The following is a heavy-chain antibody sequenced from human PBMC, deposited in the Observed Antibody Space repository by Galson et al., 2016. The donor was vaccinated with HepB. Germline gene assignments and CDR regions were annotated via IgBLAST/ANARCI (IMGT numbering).Heavy chain of an antibody. J-gene: IGHJ4*02. D-gene: IGHD3-9*01. CDR2: ITSSSSVT. Sequence: SLRLSCADSGFTFSIYSMNWVRQAPGKGLEWISHITSSSSVTYYADSVKGRFTISRDNAKKSLYLQMNSLRDKDTAVYYCANDWYGYMAYWGQGTLVTVSS. CDR1: GFTFSIYS. V-gene: IGHV3-48*02. CDR3: ANDWYGYMAY.